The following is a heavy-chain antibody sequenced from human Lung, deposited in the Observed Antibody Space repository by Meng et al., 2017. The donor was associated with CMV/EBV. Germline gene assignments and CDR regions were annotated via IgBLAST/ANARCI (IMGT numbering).Heavy chain of an antibody. CDR2: IWYDGSNK. V-gene: IGHV3-33*06. Sequence: GGSXRLXCAASGFTFSSYGMHWVRQAPGKGLEWVAAIWYDGSNKYYADSVKGRFTISRDNSKNTLYLQMNSLRAEDTAVYYCAKDLTSFYYYGSGSSLDYXGQGXLVTFSS. J-gene: IGHJ4*02. CDR1: GFTFSSYG. D-gene: IGHD3-10*01. CDR3: AKDLTSFYYYGSGSSLDY.